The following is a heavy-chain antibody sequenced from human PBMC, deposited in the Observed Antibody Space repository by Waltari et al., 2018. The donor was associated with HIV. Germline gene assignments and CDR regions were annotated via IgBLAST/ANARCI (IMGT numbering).Heavy chain of an antibody. CDR3: AKGGSYYEAFDY. Sequence: EVQLLESGGGLVQPGGSLSLSCVASGFTFSSSAMSWVRQAPGKGLEWVSAISGSGGSTYYADSVKGRFTISRDNSKNTLYLQMNSLRAEDTAVYYCAKGGSYYEAFDYWGQGTLVTVSS. CDR2: ISGSGGST. J-gene: IGHJ4*02. D-gene: IGHD1-26*01. V-gene: IGHV3-23*01. CDR1: GFTFSSSA.